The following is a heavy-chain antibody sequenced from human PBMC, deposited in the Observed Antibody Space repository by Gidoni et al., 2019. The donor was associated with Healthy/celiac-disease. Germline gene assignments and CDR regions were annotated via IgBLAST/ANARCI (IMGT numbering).Heavy chain of an antibody. CDR3: ASIYDYGGNSFDY. CDR2: ISWNSGSI. Sequence: EVQLVESGGGLVQPGRSLRLSCAASGFTFDDYAMHWVRQVPGKGLEWVSGISWNSGSIGYADSVKGRFTISRDNAKNSLYLQMNSLRAEDTALYYCASIYDYGGNSFDYWGQGTLVTVSS. CDR1: GFTFDDYA. J-gene: IGHJ4*02. V-gene: IGHV3-9*01. D-gene: IGHD4-17*01.